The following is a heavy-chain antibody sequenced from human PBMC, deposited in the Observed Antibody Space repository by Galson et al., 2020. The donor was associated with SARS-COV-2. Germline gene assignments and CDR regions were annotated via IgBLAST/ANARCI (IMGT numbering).Heavy chain of an antibody. J-gene: IGHJ6*03. D-gene: IGHD2-2*01. Sequence: GESLKISCGGSGFTFSGHAMSWVRQAPGKGLEWVSGISGSGVSTHYADSVNGRFTISRDNSKNTLYLQMKSLRAEDTAVYYCAKGRVYCSSETCYAPYYYNVDVWGKGTTVTVSS. CDR2: ISGSGVST. V-gene: IGHV3-23*01. CDR1: GFTFSGHA. CDR3: AKGRVYCSSETCYAPYYYNVDV.